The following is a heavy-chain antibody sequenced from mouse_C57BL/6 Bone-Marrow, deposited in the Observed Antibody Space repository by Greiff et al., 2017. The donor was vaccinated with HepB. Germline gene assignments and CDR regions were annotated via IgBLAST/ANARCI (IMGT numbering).Heavy chain of an antibody. Sequence: VQLQQPGAELVKPGASVKLSCKASGYNFTSYWMQWVKQRPGQGLEWIGEIDPSDSYTNYNQKFKGKATLTVDTSSSTAYMQLSSLTSEDSAVYYCARPYGNYLYYFDYWGQGTTLTVSS. D-gene: IGHD2-1*01. CDR2: IDPSDSYT. CDR1: GYNFTSYW. V-gene: IGHV1-50*01. J-gene: IGHJ2*01. CDR3: ARPYGNYLYYFDY.